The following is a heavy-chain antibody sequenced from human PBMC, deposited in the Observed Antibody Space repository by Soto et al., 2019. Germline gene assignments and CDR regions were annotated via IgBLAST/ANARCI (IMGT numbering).Heavy chain of an antibody. J-gene: IGHJ5*02. CDR2: INPNIRGT. V-gene: IGHV1-2*02. Sequence: GASVKVSCKASGYTFTDYFIHWVRQAPGQGLEWMGWINPNIRGTNYAQKFQGRVTMTRDTSNNTAYMELRGLRSDDTAVYYCARVTLKAGNWFDPWGQGTLVTVSS. CDR3: ARVTLKAGNWFDP. CDR1: GYTFTDYF.